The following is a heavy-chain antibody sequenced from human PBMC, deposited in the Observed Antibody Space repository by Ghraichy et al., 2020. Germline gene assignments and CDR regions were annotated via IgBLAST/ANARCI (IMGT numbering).Heavy chain of an antibody. Sequence: SETLSPTCAVYGGSFSGYYWSWIRQPPGKGLEWIGEINHSGSTNYNPSLKSRVTISVDTSKNQFSLKLSSVTAADTAVYYCAREPSRGAAAGRRRWFDPWGQGTLVTVSS. CDR3: AREPSRGAAAGRRRWFDP. J-gene: IGHJ5*02. V-gene: IGHV4-34*01. CDR2: INHSGST. D-gene: IGHD6-13*01. CDR1: GGSFSGYY.